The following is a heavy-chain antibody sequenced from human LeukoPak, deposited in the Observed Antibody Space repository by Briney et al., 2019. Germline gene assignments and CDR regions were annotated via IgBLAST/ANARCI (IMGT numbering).Heavy chain of an antibody. CDR1: GFTFSSYS. J-gene: IGHJ4*02. V-gene: IGHV3-21*04. Sequence: PGGSLRLSCAASGFTFSSYSMNWVRQAPGKGLEWVSSISSSSSYIYYADSVKGRFTTSRDNAKNSLYLQMNSLRAEDTAVYYCAKSWATVTTLGWVWGQGTLVTVSS. D-gene: IGHD4-17*01. CDR3: AKSWATVTTLGWV. CDR2: ISSSSSYI.